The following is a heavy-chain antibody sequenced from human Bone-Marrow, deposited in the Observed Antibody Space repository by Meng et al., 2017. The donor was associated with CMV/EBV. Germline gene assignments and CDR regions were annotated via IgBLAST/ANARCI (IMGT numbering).Heavy chain of an antibody. V-gene: IGHV1-2*02. CDR3: ARDNKRGPDP. CDR2: IHPHRGDT. CDR1: GYTFTAHY. D-gene: IGHD1/OR15-1a*01. Sequence: ASVKVSCQASGYTFTAHYFHWVRQAPGQGLEWMGWIHPHRGDTNYAQKFQGRVTLTRDTSINTGYMELTRLTADDTAVYYCARDNKRGPDPWGQGTLVTVSS. J-gene: IGHJ5*02.